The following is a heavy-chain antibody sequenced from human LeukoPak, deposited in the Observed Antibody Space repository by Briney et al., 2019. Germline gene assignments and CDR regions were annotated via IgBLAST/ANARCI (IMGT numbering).Heavy chain of an antibody. Sequence: RSSETLSLTCTVSGGSISSYYWSWIRQPPGKGLEWIGYIYYSGSTNYNPSLKSRVTISVDTSKNQFSLKLSSVTAADTAVYYCAAIYSSSGWYDYWGQGTLVTVSS. CDR2: IYYSGST. CDR1: GGSISSYY. D-gene: IGHD6-19*01. CDR3: AAIYSSSGWYDY. V-gene: IGHV4-59*01. J-gene: IGHJ4*02.